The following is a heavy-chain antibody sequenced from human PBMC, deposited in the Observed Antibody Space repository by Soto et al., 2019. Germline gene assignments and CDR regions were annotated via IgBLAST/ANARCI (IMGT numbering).Heavy chain of an antibody. J-gene: IGHJ4*02. Sequence: VHLVESGGAVVQPGTSLKISCAASGFTFNKFGLHWVRQAPGKGLEWVAVVSHDGYSKHYTDSVKGRFTVSRDNAKNTVFLQMNSLTAEDTAVYYCARDQASNCFDFWGQGTLVSVSA. CDR2: VSHDGYSK. CDR1: GFTFNKFG. V-gene: IGHV3-30*03. D-gene: IGHD2-15*01. CDR3: ARDQASNCFDF.